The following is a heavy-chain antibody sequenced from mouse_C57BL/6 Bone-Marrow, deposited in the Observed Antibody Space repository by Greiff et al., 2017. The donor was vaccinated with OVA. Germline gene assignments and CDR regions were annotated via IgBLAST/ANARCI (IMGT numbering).Heavy chain of an antibody. CDR2: IYPGCGNT. CDR1: GFTFTDYY. Sequence: VQLQQSGPELVKPGASVKISCKASGFTFTDYYINWVKQRPGQGLEWIGWIYPGCGNTKYNEKFKGKATLTVDTSSSTAYRQLSSLTSEDSAVDFCARLGWLLSMDYWGQGTSVTVSS. V-gene: IGHV1-84*01. D-gene: IGHD2-3*01. CDR3: ARLGWLLSMDY. J-gene: IGHJ4*01.